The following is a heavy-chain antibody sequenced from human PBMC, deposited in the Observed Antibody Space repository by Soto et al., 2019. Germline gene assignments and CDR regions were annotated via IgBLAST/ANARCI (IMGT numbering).Heavy chain of an antibody. CDR1: GFTFSSYS. CDR3: ARESCGADCYFDY. D-gene: IGHD2-21*01. CDR2: ISSSSSYI. J-gene: IGHJ4*02. Sequence: GSLRLSCAASGFTFSSYSMNWVRQAPGKGLEWVSSISSSSSYIYYADSVKGRFTISRDNAKNSLYLQMNSLRAEDTAVYYCARESCGADCYFDYWGQGTLVTVSS. V-gene: IGHV3-21*01.